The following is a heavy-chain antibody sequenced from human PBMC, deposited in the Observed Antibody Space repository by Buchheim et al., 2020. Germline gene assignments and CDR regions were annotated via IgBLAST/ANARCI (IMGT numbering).Heavy chain of an antibody. CDR3: AKMHRYCSGGSCYGGNWYFDL. D-gene: IGHD2-15*01. CDR2: ISYDGSNK. J-gene: IGHJ2*01. V-gene: IGHV3-30*18. Sequence: QVQLVESGGGVVQPGRSLRLSCAASGFTFSSYGMHWVRQAPGKGLEWVAVISYDGSNKYYADSVKGRFTISRDNSKNTLYLQMNSLRAEDTAVYYCAKMHRYCSGGSCYGGNWYFDLWGRGTL. CDR1: GFTFSSYG.